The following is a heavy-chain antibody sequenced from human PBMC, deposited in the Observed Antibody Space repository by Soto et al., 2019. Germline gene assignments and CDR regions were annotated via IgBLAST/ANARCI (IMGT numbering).Heavy chain of an antibody. Sequence: PSETLSLTCTVSGGSISSYYWSWIRQPPGKGLEWIGYIYYSGSTNYNPSLKSRVTISVDTSKNQFSLKLSSVTAADTAVYYCGRFYGDYVADYWGQGTLVTVSS. CDR3: GRFYGDYVADY. D-gene: IGHD4-17*01. V-gene: IGHV4-59*01. CDR2: IYYSGST. CDR1: GGSISSYY. J-gene: IGHJ4*02.